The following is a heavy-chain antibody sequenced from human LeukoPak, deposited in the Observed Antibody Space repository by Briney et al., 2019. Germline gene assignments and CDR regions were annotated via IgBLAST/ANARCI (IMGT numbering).Heavy chain of an antibody. CDR1: QFTFRNYE. CDR2: ISGSSSST. Sequence: GGSLRLSCTTSQFTFRNYEVNWVRQAPGKGLEWGSFISGSSSSTFYADSVKGRFTVSRDNAKNSLYLQMNSLRDEDTAVYYCARNPGGIGDYWGQGTLVTVSS. V-gene: IGHV3-48*02. D-gene: IGHD4-23*01. J-gene: IGHJ4*02. CDR3: ARNPGGIGDY.